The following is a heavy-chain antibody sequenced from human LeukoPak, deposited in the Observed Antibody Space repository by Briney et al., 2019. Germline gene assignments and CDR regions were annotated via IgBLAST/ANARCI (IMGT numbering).Heavy chain of an antibody. D-gene: IGHD4-17*01. V-gene: IGHV4-34*01. CDR3: ARGQGSTVTPSAFDI. J-gene: IGHJ3*02. CDR2: INHSGST. CDR1: GGSFSGYY. Sequence: SETLSLTCAVYGGSFSGYYWSWIRQPPGKGLEWIGEINHSGSTNYNPSLKSRVTISVDTSKNQFSLKLSSVTAADTAVYHCARGQGSTVTPSAFDIWGQGTMVTVSS.